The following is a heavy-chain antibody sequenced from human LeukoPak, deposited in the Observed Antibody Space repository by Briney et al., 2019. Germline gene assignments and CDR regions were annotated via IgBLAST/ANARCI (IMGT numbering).Heavy chain of an antibody. D-gene: IGHD3-10*01. CDR2: INHSRST. J-gene: IGHJ6*03. Sequence: SETLSLTCAVYGGSFSDYFWSWIRQPPGKGLEWIGEINHSRSTNYNPSLKSRVTISVDTSKNQFSLKLSSVTAADTAVYYCARGRPVYYYASGSFSNYYYYMDVWGKGTTVTVSS. V-gene: IGHV4-34*01. CDR3: ARGRPVYYYASGSFSNYYYYMDV. CDR1: GGSFSDYF.